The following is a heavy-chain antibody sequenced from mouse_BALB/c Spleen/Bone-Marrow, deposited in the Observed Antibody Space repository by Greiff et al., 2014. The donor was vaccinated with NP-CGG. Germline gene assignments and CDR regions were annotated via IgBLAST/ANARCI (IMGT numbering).Heavy chain of an antibody. CDR1: GYTFTTYW. J-gene: IGHJ3*01. CDR3: ARGDGKYAFAY. V-gene: IGHV1S81*02. D-gene: IGHD2-1*01. CDR2: INPSNGRT. Sequence: QVQLQQSGAELVKPGASVKLSCKASGYTFTTYWMQWVKQRPGQGLEWIGEINPSNGRTNYNEKFKRKATLTVDKSSSTAYMQLRSLTSEDSAVYYCARGDGKYAFAYWGQGTLVTVSA.